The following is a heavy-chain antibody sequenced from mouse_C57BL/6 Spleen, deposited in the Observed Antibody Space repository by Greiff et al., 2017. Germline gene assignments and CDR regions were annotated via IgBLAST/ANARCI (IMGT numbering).Heavy chain of an antibody. J-gene: IGHJ1*03. CDR2: IDPETGGT. D-gene: IGHD1-1*01. Sequence: VQLQQSGAELVRPGASVTLSCKASGYTFTDYEMHWVKQTPVHGLVWIGAIDPETGGTAYNQYFKGKAILTEDKSSSTRYMELRSLTSEDSAVYYCTRALYYGSSYRYFDVWGTGTTVTVSS. CDR3: TRALYYGSSYRYFDV. CDR1: GYTFTDYE. V-gene: IGHV1-15*01.